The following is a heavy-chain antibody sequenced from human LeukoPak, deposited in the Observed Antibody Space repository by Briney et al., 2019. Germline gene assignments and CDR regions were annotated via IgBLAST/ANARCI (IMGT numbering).Heavy chain of an antibody. CDR1: GGSISSGNYY. CDR2: LHPTGST. V-gene: IGHV4-31*03. CDR3: VKDRGDYGGDPGYFDY. J-gene: IGHJ4*02. Sequence: SETLSLTCTVSGGSISSGNYYWTWIRQHPGKGLEWIGCLHPTGSTHYNPSLKGRLSISVGTSKNQFSLRLNSVTAADTAVYYCVKDRGDYGGDPGYFDYWGQGTHVTVSS. D-gene: IGHD4-17*01.